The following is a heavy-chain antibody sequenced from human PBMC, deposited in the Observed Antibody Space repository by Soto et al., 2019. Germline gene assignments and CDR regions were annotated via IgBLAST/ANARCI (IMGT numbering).Heavy chain of an antibody. CDR1: GYSFTSCW. CDR2: IDPSESYN. V-gene: IGHV5-10-1*01. J-gene: IGHJ5*02. CDR3: ARQYTVGATEEGRSDP. D-gene: IGHD1-26*01. Sequence: GESMKISCKGSGYSFTSCWISWVRQMPGKGLEWGGRIDPSESYNNYSPSFQGHVTISAHTSVSTAYMQWSSLKASDTAMYYCARQYTVGATEEGRSDPWGQGNLVTVPS.